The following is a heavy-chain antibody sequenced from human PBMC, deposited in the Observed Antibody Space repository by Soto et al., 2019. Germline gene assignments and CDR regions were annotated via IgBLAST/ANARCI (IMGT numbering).Heavy chain of an antibody. CDR2: INHRGST. J-gene: IGHJ5*02. D-gene: IGHD5-12*01. CDR3: ARTDIVTTNWFDP. Sequence: QVHLQQWGAGLLKPSEPLSLTCAVYGESFIGYYWTWIRQPPGKGLAWIGEINHRGSTNYNPSLKSRVTISIDTSKNQFSLKLTSVTAADTSVYYCARTDIVTTNWFDPWGQGTLVTVSS. CDR1: GESFIGYY. V-gene: IGHV4-34*02.